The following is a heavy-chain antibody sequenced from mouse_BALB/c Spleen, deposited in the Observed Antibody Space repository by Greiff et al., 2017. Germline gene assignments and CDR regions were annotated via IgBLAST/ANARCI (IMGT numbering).Heavy chain of an antibody. Sequence: QVQLKQSGAELAKPGASVKMSCKASGYTFTSYWMHWVKQRPGQGLEWIGYINPSTGYTEYNQKFKDKATLTADKSSSTAYMQLSSLTSEDSAVYYCARPYYYGSGVDYWGQGTSVTVSS. CDR2: INPSTGYT. J-gene: IGHJ4*01. V-gene: IGHV1-7*01. CDR3: ARPYYYGSGVDY. CDR1: GYTFTSYW. D-gene: IGHD1-1*01.